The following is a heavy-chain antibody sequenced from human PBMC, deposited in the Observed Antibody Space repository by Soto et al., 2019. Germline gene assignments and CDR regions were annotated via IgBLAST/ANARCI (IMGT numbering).Heavy chain of an antibody. CDR1: GYSFTSYW. J-gene: IGHJ6*02. V-gene: IGHV5-10-1*01. Sequence: GESLKISCKGSGYSFTSYWISWVRQMPGKGLEWMGRIDPSDSYTNYSPSFQGHVTTSADKSISTAYLQWSSLKASDTAMYYCARLNCGGDCSQYYYYYGMDVLRQGTTVTVSS. CDR2: IDPSDSYT. CDR3: ARLNCGGDCSQYYYYYGMDV. D-gene: IGHD2-21*02.